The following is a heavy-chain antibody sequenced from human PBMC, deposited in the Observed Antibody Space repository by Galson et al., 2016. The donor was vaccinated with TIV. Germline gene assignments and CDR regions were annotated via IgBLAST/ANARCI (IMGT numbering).Heavy chain of an antibody. J-gene: IGHJ3*02. D-gene: IGHD2/OR15-2a*01. CDR2: IHPQNGGA. CDR3: TRGGGGAYTFDAFDI. CDR1: GYSFTVYR. Sequence: SVKVSCKASGYSFTVYRVHWVRQAPGQGLEWMGWIHPQNGGANYAQNFQGRVTLTRDTSITTVYMELRRLKSDETAVYSCTRGGGGAYTFDAFDIWGQGTMVTVSS. V-gene: IGHV1-2*02.